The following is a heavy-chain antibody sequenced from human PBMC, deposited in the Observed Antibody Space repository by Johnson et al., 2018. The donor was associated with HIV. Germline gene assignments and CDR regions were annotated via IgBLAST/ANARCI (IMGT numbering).Heavy chain of an antibody. Sequence: QVQLVESGGGVVQPGRSLRLSCAASGFTFSSYAMHWVRQAPGKGLEWVAFIRYDGSNKYYADSVKGRFTISRDNSKNTLYLQMNSLRAEDTAVFYCAREGWELPRTGFDVWGQGTMVTVSS. D-gene: IGHD1-26*01. CDR2: IRYDGSNK. CDR3: AREGWELPRTGFDV. CDR1: GFTFSSYA. V-gene: IGHV3-30-3*01. J-gene: IGHJ3*01.